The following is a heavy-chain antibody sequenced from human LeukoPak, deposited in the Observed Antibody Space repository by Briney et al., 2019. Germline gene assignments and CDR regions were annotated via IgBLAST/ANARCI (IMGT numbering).Heavy chain of an antibody. CDR3: ARGEMDCSSTSCYVYYFDY. Sequence: PSETLSLTCTVSGGSISSYYWSWIRQPPGKGLEWIGYIYYSGSTNYNPSLKSRVTISVDTSKNQFSLKLSSVTAADTAVYYCARGEMDCSSTSCYVYYFDYWGQGTRVTVSS. V-gene: IGHV4-59*01. CDR2: IYYSGST. D-gene: IGHD2-2*01. CDR1: GGSISSYY. J-gene: IGHJ4*02.